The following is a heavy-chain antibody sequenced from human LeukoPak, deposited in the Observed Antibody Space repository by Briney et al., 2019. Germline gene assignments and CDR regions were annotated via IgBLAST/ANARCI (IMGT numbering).Heavy chain of an antibody. CDR2: IYHSGST. Sequence: PSGTLSLTCAVSGGSISSNNWWGWIRQPPGKGLEWIGEIYHSGSTDYNPSLKSRVNISVDKSKSQFSLKLNSVTAADTAVYYCARGRLGATYSGQGTLVTVSS. J-gene: IGHJ4*02. V-gene: IGHV4-4*02. CDR3: ARGRLGATY. CDR1: GGSISSNNW. D-gene: IGHD1-26*01.